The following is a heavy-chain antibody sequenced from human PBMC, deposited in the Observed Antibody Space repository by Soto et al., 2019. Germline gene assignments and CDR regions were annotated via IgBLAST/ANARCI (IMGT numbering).Heavy chain of an antibody. V-gene: IGHV1-2*02. CDR3: ARDLDIAARKRPKENWFDP. D-gene: IGHD6-6*01. CDR2: INPNSGGT. CDR1: GYTFTGYY. Sequence: GASVKVSCKASGYTFTGYYMHWVRQAPGQGLEWMGWINPNSGGTNYAQKFQGRVTMTRDTSISTAYMELSRLRSDDTAVYYCARDLDIAARKRPKENWFDPWGQGTLVTVSS. J-gene: IGHJ5*02.